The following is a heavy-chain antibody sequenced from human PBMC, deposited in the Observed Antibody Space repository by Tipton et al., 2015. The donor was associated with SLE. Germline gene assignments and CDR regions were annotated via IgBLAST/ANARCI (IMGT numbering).Heavy chain of an antibody. Sequence: TLSLTCAVYGGSFSGYYWSWIRQPPGKGLEWIGEINHSGSTNYNPSPKSRVTISVDTSKNQFSLKLSSVTAADTAVYYCARDSGGGYDLNYWGQGTLVTVSS. D-gene: IGHD5-12*01. CDR2: INHSGST. CDR1: GGSFSGYY. CDR3: ARDSGGGYDLNY. V-gene: IGHV4-34*01. J-gene: IGHJ4*02.